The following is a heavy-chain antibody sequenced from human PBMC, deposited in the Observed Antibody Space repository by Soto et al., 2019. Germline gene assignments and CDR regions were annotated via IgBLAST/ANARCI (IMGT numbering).Heavy chain of an antibody. V-gene: IGHV1-2*02. CDR2: INPNSGGT. D-gene: IGHD6-13*01. Sequence: GASVKVSCKASGYTFTGYYMHWVRQAPGQGLEWMGWINPNSGGTNYAQKFQGRVTMTRDTSISTAYMELSRLRSDDTAVYYCARGAWVEPSSWVDYWGQGTLVTSPQ. CDR3: ARGAWVEPSSWVDY. J-gene: IGHJ4*02. CDR1: GYTFTGYY.